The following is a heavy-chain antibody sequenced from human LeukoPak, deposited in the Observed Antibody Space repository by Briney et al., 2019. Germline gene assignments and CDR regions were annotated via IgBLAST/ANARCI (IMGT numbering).Heavy chain of an antibody. J-gene: IGHJ4*02. CDR2: IYTSGST. CDR3: ARVDRYQFWTTYDY. CDR1: GGSISSGSYY. D-gene: IGHD3/OR15-3a*01. V-gene: IGHV4-61*02. Sequence: TSETLSLTCTVSGGSISSGSYYWSWIRQPAGKGLEWIGRIYTSGSTNYNPSLKSRVTISVDTSKNQFSLKLSSVTAADTAVYYCARVDRYQFWTTYDYWGQGTLVAVSS.